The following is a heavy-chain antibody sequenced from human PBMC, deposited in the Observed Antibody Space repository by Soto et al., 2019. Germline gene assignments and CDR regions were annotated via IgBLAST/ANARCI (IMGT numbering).Heavy chain of an antibody. CDR1: GYTFTSYG. CDR2: ISAYNGNT. D-gene: IGHD5-18*01. Sequence: QVQLVQSGAEVKKPGASVKVSCKASGYTFTSYGISWVRQAPGQGLEWMGWISAYNGNTNYAQKLQVRVTMTTETSTSTAYMDLRSLRSDDTAVYYCERDSSWDVDTAMVTFDYWGQGTLVTVSS. CDR3: ERDSSWDVDTAMVTFDY. J-gene: IGHJ4*02. V-gene: IGHV1-18*01.